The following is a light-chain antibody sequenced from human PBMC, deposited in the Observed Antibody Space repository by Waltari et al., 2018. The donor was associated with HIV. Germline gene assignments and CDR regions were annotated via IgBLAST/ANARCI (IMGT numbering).Light chain of an antibody. Sequence: DIQMTQSPSSLPTSVGDRVTITCRAIQITSNYLNCYQQKSGRAPKLLIYAATTLQRRVPSRFTGSGSGPEFSLTISSLQPEDFAIYYCLQSDTTPWTFGQRTKVDLK. CDR3: LQSDTTPWT. CDR2: AAT. V-gene: IGKV1-39*01. J-gene: IGKJ1*01. CDR1: QITSNY.